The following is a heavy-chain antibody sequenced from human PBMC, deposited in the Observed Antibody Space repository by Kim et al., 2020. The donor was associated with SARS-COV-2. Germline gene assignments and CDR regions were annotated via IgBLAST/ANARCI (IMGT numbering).Heavy chain of an antibody. J-gene: IGHJ4*02. D-gene: IGHD5-12*01. CDR3: AREGRGGYGFFDY. V-gene: IGHV4-30-4*01. CDR1: GGSISSGDYY. CDR2: IYYSGST. Sequence: SEILSLTCSVSGGSISSGDYYWSWIRQPPGKGLEWLGYIYYSGSTYYNPSLKSRVTISKDTSKNQFSLKLSSVTAADTAVYYCAREGRGGYGFFDYWGQG.